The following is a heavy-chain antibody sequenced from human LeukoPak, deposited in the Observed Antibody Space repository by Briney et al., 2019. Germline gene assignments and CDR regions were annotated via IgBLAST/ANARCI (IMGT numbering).Heavy chain of an antibody. D-gene: IGHD6-19*01. CDR1: GFTFSSYA. Sequence: GGSLRLSCAASGFTFSSYAMSWVRQSPGKGLEWVSAISGSGGSTYYADSVKGRFTISRDNSKNTLYLQMNSLRAEDTAVYYCAKKRFNRSGWYYGYWGQGTLVTVSS. CDR2: ISGSGGST. V-gene: IGHV3-23*01. CDR3: AKKRFNRSGWYYGY. J-gene: IGHJ4*02.